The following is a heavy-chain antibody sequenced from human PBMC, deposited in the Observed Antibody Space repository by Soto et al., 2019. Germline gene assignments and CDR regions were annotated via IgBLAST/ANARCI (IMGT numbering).Heavy chain of an antibody. CDR3: ARDQPGYSYGYGLGY. CDR2: ISGSGGST. V-gene: IGHV3-23*01. J-gene: IGHJ4*02. CDR1: GFTFSSYA. D-gene: IGHD5-18*01. Sequence: VGSLRLSCAASGFTFSSYAMSWVRQAPGKGLEWVSAISGSGGSTYYADSVKGRFTISRDNAKNSLYLQMNSLRAEDTAVYYCARDQPGYSYGYGLGYWGQGTLVTVSS.